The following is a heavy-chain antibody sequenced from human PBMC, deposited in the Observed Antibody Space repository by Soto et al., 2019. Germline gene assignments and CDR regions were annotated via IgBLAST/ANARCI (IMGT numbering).Heavy chain of an antibody. CDR2: ISGSGGST. D-gene: IGHD3-10*01. J-gene: IGHJ6*02. CDR3: AKDKVTMVRGVPYYYYGMDV. V-gene: IGHV3-23*01. CDR1: GFTFSSYA. Sequence: EVQLLESGGGLVQPGGSLRLSCAASGFTFSSYAMSWVRQAPGKGLEWVSAISGSGGSTYYADSVKGRFTISRDNYKNTLYLQMNSLRAEDTAVYYCAKDKVTMVRGVPYYYYGMDVWGQGTTVTGSS.